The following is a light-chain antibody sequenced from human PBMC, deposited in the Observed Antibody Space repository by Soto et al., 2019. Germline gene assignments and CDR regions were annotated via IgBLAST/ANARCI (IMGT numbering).Light chain of an antibody. Sequence: QSALTQPASVSGSPGQSITITCTGTSSDVGTYNLVSWYQHHPAKVPKLMIYEVSKRPSGISNRFSGSKSGNTASLTISGLQAEDEADYYCCSYAGSSTFVVFGGETKLTVL. V-gene: IGLV2-23*02. CDR3: CSYAGSSTFVV. CDR2: EVS. CDR1: SSDVGTYNL. J-gene: IGLJ2*01.